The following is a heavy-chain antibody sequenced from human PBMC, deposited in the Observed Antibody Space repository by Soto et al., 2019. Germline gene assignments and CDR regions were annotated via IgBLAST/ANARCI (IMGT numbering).Heavy chain of an antibody. CDR2: ISAYNGNT. V-gene: IGHV1-18*01. CDR3: ARIVGYEHVHPPPLNWCDP. Sequence: QVQLVQSGAEVKKPGASVKVSCKASGYTFTSYGISWVRQAPGQVLEWMGWISAYNGNTNYAQKLQGRVTMTTDTATSTGYVELRRLSSDDTAVYYCARIVGYEHVHPPPLNWCDPWGQGTLVTVSS. J-gene: IGHJ5*02. CDR1: GYTFTSYG. D-gene: IGHD5-18*01.